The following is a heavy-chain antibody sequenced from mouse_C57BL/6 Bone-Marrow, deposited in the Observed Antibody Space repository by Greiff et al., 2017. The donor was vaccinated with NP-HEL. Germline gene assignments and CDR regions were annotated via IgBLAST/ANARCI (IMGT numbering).Heavy chain of an antibody. Sequence: QVHVKQSGAELVKPGASVKLSCKASGYTFTSYWMQWVKQRPGQGLEWIGEIDPSDSYTNYNQKFKGKATLTVDTSSSTAYMQLSSLTSEDSAVYYCARGTITTVGDYWGQGTTLTVSS. D-gene: IGHD1-1*01. V-gene: IGHV1-50*01. CDR1: GYTFTSYW. J-gene: IGHJ2*01. CDR2: IDPSDSYT. CDR3: ARGTITTVGDY.